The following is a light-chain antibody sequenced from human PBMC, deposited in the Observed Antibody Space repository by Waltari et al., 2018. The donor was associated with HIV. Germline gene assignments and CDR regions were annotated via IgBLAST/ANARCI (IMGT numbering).Light chain of an antibody. J-gene: IGKJ1*01. Sequence: EIVLTQSPGTLSVSPGERAILSCRASQSVTSSYLAWYQQKPGQAPRLLIFGASHRASGIPGRFSGSGSGTNFTLTISRLEPEDFAVYFCQQYDGSPPWTFGQGTKVDFK. CDR1: QSVTSSY. CDR3: QQYDGSPPWT. V-gene: IGKV3-20*01. CDR2: GAS.